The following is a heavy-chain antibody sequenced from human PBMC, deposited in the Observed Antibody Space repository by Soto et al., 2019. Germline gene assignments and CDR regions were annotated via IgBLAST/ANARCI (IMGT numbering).Heavy chain of an antibody. CDR3: ARQSPDYLGSVGWFDP. V-gene: IGHV4-39*01. Sequence: SETLSLTCAVSGGSISSGDHYWSWLRQPPGKALEWIGSIYYSGTTYYNPSLKSRVTISVDTSKNQFSLELRSVTAADTAVYYCARQSPDYLGSVGWFDPWGQGTLVTVSS. CDR2: IYYSGTT. CDR1: GGSISSGDHY. J-gene: IGHJ5*02. D-gene: IGHD1-26*01.